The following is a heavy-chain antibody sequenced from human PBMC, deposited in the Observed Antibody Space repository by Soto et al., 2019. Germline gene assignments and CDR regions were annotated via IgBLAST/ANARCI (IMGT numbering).Heavy chain of an antibody. CDR1: GFTFSSYG. D-gene: IGHD3-22*01. CDR2: ISYDGNNE. J-gene: IGHJ4*02. V-gene: IGHV3-30*03. CDR3: ARSSSYYQSDYFDY. Sequence: QVQLVESGGGVVQPGRSLRLSCAASGFTFSSYGMHWVRQAPGKGLEWVAVISYDGNNEYYADFVKGRFTVSRDNSKNTLYLQLNSLRAEDTAVYYCARSSSYYQSDYFDYWGRGTLVTVSS.